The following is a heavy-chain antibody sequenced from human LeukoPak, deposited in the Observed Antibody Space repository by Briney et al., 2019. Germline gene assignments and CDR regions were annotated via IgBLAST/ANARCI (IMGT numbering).Heavy chain of an antibody. Sequence: SDTLSLPCTVSGGSIGADHSSWIRRPPGKGLGWIGYMSPSGSTNYDPPLKDRGTIFRDTSKNQFFLKLSAGTAADTAVYYCAKDRSINACDIWGQGTVVTVSA. CDR2: MSPSGST. J-gene: IGHJ3*02. V-gene: IGHV4-59*01. D-gene: IGHD2-21*01. CDR1: GGSIGADH. CDR3: AKDRSINACDI.